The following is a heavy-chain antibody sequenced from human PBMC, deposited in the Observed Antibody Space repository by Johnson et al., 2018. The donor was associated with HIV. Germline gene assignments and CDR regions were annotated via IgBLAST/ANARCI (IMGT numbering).Heavy chain of an antibody. J-gene: IGHJ3*02. CDR1: GFTFSSYG. D-gene: IGHD3-22*01. CDR2: IRYDGSNK. Sequence: QMLLVESGGGVVQPGGSLRLSCAASGFTFSSYGMHWVRQAPGKGLEWVAFIRYDGSNKYYADSVKGRFTISRDNSKNTLYLQMKSLRAEETAVYYCARGKYYDDSSGYYGPKTNNGAFDIWGQGTMVTVSS. CDR3: ARGKYYDDSSGYYGPKTNNGAFDI. V-gene: IGHV3-30*02.